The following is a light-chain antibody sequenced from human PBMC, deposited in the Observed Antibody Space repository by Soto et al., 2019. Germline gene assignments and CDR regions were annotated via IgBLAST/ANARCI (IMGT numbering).Light chain of an antibody. CDR3: CSYAGSYTFHV. CDR2: DVS. Sequence: QSALTQPRSVSGSPGQSVTISCTGTSSDVGGYNYVSWYQQHPGKAPKLMIYDVSKRPSGVPDRFSGSKSGNTASLTISGLQDEDEADYYCCSYAGSYTFHVFGTGTKVTVL. V-gene: IGLV2-11*01. CDR1: SSDVGGYNY. J-gene: IGLJ1*01.